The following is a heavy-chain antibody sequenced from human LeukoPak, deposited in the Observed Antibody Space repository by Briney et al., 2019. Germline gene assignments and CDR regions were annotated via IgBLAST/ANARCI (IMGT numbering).Heavy chain of an antibody. J-gene: IGHJ5*02. CDR1: GGSISSSSYY. CDR3: ARDGRGQYHNWFDP. CDR2: IYYSGST. D-gene: IGHD3-10*01. V-gene: IGHV4-39*07. Sequence: PSETLSLTCTVSGGSISSSSYYWGWIRQPPGKGLEWIGSIYYSGSTYYNPSLKSRVTISVDTSKNQFSLKLSSVTAADTAVYYCARDGRGQYHNWFDPWGQGTLVTVSS.